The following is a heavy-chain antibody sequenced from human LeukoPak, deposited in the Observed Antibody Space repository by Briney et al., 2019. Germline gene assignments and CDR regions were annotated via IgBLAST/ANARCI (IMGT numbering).Heavy chain of an antibody. CDR3: PTRVTMVRGVINRFDY. J-gene: IGHJ4*02. CDR2: IKSKTEDGTT. D-gene: IGHD3-10*01. V-gene: IGHV3-15*01. Sequence: GGSLRLSCAASGFTFSNAWMSGVRQAPGKGLEWVGRIKSKTEDGTTHYAAPVQGRFTISRDDSKHTLYLQMNSLKTEDTAVYYCPTRVTMVRGVINRFDYWGQGTLVTVSS. CDR1: GFTFSNAW.